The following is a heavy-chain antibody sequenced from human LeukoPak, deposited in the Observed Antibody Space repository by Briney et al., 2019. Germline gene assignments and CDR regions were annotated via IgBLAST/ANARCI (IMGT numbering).Heavy chain of an antibody. D-gene: IGHD6-13*01. CDR3: ASAADTDYSSSWYDPRDYYYYYMDV. V-gene: IGHV1-69*01. CDR2: IIPIFGTA. CDR1: GGTFSSYA. J-gene: IGHJ6*03. Sequence: SVTVSCKASGGTFSSYAISWVRQAPGQGLEWMGGIIPIFGTANYAQKFQGRVTITADESTSTAYMELSSLRSEDTAVYYCASAADTDYSSSWYDPRDYYYYYMDVWGKGTTVTVSS.